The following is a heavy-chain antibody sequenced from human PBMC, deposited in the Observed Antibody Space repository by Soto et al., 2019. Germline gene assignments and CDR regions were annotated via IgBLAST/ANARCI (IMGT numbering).Heavy chain of an antibody. Sequence: EVQLLESGGGLVQPGGSLRLSCAASGFTFSSYAMSWVRQAPGKGLEWVSAISGSGGSTYYADSVKGRFTISRDNSKNTLYLQMNSLRAEDTAVYYGAKDQMSSPPARYYYYGMDGGGQGTTVTVSS. V-gene: IGHV3-23*01. D-gene: IGHD6-13*01. J-gene: IGHJ6*02. CDR3: AKDQMSSPPARYYYYGMDG. CDR2: ISGSGGST. CDR1: GFTFSSYA.